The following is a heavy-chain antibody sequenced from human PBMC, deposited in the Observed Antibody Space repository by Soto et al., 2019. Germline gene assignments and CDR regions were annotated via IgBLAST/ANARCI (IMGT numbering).Heavy chain of an antibody. CDR2: ISWNSGSI. V-gene: IGHV3-9*01. D-gene: IGHD3-3*01. Sequence: GGSLRLSCAASGFTFDDYAMHWVRQAPGKGLEWVSGISWNSGSIGYADSVKGRFTISRDNAKNSLYLQMNSLRAEDTALYYCAKDTAYDFWSGLDYWGQGTLVTVSS. CDR3: AKDTAYDFWSGLDY. J-gene: IGHJ4*02. CDR1: GFTFDDYA.